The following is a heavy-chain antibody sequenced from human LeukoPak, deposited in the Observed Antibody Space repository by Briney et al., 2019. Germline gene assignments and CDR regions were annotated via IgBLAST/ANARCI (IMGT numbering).Heavy chain of an antibody. Sequence: ASVKVSCKASGYTFTSYDINWVRQATGQGLEWMGWMNPNSGNTGYAQKFQGRVTMTRNTSISTAYMELSSLRSEDTAVYYCARVDYGDHVADYWGQGTLVTVSS. D-gene: IGHD4-17*01. CDR2: MNPNSGNT. J-gene: IGHJ4*02. CDR1: GYTFTSYD. CDR3: ARVDYGDHVADY. V-gene: IGHV1-8*01.